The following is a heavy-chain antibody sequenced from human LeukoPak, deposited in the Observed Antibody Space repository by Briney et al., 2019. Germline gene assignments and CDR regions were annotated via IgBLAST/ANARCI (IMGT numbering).Heavy chain of an antibody. CDR2: IYYSGST. V-gene: IGHV4-39*02. D-gene: IGHD2/OR15-2a*01. CDR3: ARDFYGAFDM. CDR1: GGSISSSSYY. Sequence: PSETLSLTCTVSGGSISSSSYYWGWIRQPPGKGLEWIGSIYYSGSTYYNPSLKSRVTISVDTSKNQFSLKLSSVTAADTAVYYCARDFYGAFDMWGQGTMVTVSS. J-gene: IGHJ3*02.